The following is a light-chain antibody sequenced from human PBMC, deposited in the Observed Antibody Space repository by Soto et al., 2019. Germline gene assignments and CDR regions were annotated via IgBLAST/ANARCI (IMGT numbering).Light chain of an antibody. V-gene: IGKV3-11*01. J-gene: IGKJ2*01. CDR2: GAS. CDR1: ESIRTF. Sequence: EIVLTQSPATLSLSPGERATLSCRASESIRTFLAWYQQKPGQAPRLLIYGASNRATGIPARFSGSGSGADFSLTISSPEPEDFAVYYCQQRSNWPPYTFGQGTKLEIK. CDR3: QQRSNWPPYT.